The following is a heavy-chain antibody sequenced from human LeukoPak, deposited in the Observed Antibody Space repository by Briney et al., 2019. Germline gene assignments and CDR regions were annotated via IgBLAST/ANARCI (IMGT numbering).Heavy chain of an antibody. CDR2: INPDSDYR. V-gene: IGHV1-2*02. Sequence: ASVKVSCKASGYTFTGYYMYWVRQAPGHGLEWMGWINPDSDYRYYAQRFQGRVTMTRDTSINTAYMQLNRLQSDDTAIYYCARQSRDDAFDIWGQGTMATVSS. CDR1: GYTFTGYY. D-gene: IGHD5-24*01. J-gene: IGHJ3*02. CDR3: ARQSRDDAFDI.